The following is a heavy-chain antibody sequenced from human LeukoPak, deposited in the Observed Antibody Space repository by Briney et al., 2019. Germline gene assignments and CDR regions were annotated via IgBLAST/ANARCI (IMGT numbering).Heavy chain of an antibody. Sequence: GGSLRLSCAASGFTFSSYWMHWVRQAPGKGLVWVSRINSDGSSTSYADSVKGRFTISRDNAKNTLYLQMNSLRAEDTAVYYCAKNYGGDCYHEYYFDYWGQGTLVTVSS. J-gene: IGHJ4*02. CDR1: GFTFSSYW. D-gene: IGHD2-21*02. CDR3: AKNYGGDCYHEYYFDY. V-gene: IGHV3-74*01. CDR2: INSDGSST.